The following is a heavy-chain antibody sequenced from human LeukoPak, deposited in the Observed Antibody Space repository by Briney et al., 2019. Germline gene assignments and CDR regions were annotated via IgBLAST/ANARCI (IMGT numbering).Heavy chain of an antibody. V-gene: IGHV4-59*08. J-gene: IGHJ3*02. D-gene: IGHD3-22*01. CDR1: GGSISSYY. Sequence: ASETLSLTCTVSGGSISSYYWSWIRQPPGKGLEWIGYIYYSGSTNYNPSLKSRVTISVDTSKNQFSLKLSSVTAADTAVYYCARHRRDYYDSSGYYLIAFDIWGQGTMVTVSS. CDR2: IYYSGST. CDR3: ARHRRDYYDSSGYYLIAFDI.